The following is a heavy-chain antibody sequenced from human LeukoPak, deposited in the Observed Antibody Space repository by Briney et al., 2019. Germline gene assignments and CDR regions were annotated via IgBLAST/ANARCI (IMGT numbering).Heavy chain of an antibody. CDR3: ARGRTTSLSYFDY. CDR2: INHSGST. V-gene: IGHV4-34*01. Sequence: KPSETLSLTCAVYGGSFSGYYWSWIRQPPGKGLEWIGEINHSGSTNYNPSLKSRVTISVDTSKNQLSLKLSSVTAADTAVYYCARGRTTSLSYFDYWGQGTLVTVTS. CDR1: GGSFSGYY. D-gene: IGHD1-1*01. J-gene: IGHJ4*02.